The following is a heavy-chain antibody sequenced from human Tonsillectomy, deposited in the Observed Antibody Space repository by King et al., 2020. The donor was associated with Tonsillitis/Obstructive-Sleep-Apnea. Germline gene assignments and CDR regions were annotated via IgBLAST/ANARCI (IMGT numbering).Heavy chain of an antibody. V-gene: IGHV3-30-3*01. CDR2: ISFDGNNK. CDR1: GFTFRNYG. D-gene: IGHD2-15*01. Sequence: VQLVESGGGVVQPGRSLRISCAASGFTFRNYGIHWVRRAPGKGLEWVAVISFDGNNKDYAGSVKGRFTISRDNSENKVYLQMNSLGAEDTALYYCARDILYYSGGSVFLLHDACDLWAQETIVTVPS. J-gene: IGHJ3*01. CDR3: ARDILYYSGGSVFLLHDACDL.